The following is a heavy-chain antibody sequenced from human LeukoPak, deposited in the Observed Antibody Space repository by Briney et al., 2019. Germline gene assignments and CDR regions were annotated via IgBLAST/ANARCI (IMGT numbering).Heavy chain of an antibody. J-gene: IGHJ6*02. V-gene: IGHV3-48*03. CDR1: GFTFSSYE. Sequence: GGSLRLSCAASGFTFSSYEMNWVRQAPGKGLEWVSYINSSGSTIYYADSVKGRFTISRDNAKNSLYLQMNSLRAEDTAVYYCARDHYGDYVGEYYYYGMDVWGQGTTVTVSS. CDR3: ARDHYGDYVGEYYYYGMDV. CDR2: INSSGSTI. D-gene: IGHD4-17*01.